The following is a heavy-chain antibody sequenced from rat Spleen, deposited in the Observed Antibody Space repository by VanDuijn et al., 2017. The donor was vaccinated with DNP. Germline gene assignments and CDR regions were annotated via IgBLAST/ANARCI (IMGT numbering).Heavy chain of an antibody. CDR1: GFSFSNYG. J-gene: IGHJ4*01. CDR3: ARHETIAAISPYVMDA. CDR2: ISYDGGIT. V-gene: IGHV5S13*01. Sequence: EVQLVESGGDLVQPGRSLKLSCAASGFSFSNYGMAWVRQAPKKGLEWVAYISYDGGITYYRDSVKGRFTISRDNAKDTLYLQMDSLRSEDTATYYCARHETIAAISPYVMDAWGQGASVTVSS. D-gene: IGHD1-2*01.